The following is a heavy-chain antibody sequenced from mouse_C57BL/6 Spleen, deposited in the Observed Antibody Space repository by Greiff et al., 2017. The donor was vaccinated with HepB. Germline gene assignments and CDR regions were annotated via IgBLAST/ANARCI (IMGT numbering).Heavy chain of an antibody. CDR2: IDPSDSYT. D-gene: IGHD2-5*01. J-gene: IGHJ2*01. Sequence: QVQLQQPGAELVKPGASVKLSCKASGYTFTSYWMQWVKQRPGQGLEWIGEIDPSDSYTNYNQKFKGKATLTVDTSSSTAYMQLSSLTSEDSAVYYCARYSNFYIDYWGQGTTLTVSS. V-gene: IGHV1-50*01. CDR1: GYTFTSYW. CDR3: ARYSNFYIDY.